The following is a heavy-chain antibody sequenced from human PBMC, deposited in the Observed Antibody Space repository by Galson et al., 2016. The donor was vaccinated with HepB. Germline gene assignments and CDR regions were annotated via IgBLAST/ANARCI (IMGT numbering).Heavy chain of an antibody. CDR2: IIPTLSTA. J-gene: IGHJ4*02. CDR3: AASYNSAWYGGH. CDR1: GGIFRNYA. V-gene: IGHV1-69*13. D-gene: IGHD6-19*01. Sequence: SVKVSCKASGGIFRNYAISWVRQAPGQGLEWMGGIIPTLSTAHYAQKFQGSVTITADESTTTAYMALSSLRSEDTAVYYCAASYNSAWYGGHWGQGTLVTVSS.